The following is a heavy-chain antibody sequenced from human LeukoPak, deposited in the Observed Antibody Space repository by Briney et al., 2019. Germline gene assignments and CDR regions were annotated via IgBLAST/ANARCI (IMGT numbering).Heavy chain of an antibody. CDR1: GFTFSSCA. CDR3: ARDRITMVRGPTIRYFDY. J-gene: IGHJ4*02. Sequence: PGESLSLTCAASGFTFSSCAMSWVRQAPGKGLEWVSAVSGSGGSTYYADSVKGRFTISRDNSKNTLYLQMNSLRAADTAVYYCARDRITMVRGPTIRYFDYWGQGTLVTVSS. V-gene: IGHV3-23*01. CDR2: VSGSGGST. D-gene: IGHD3-10*01.